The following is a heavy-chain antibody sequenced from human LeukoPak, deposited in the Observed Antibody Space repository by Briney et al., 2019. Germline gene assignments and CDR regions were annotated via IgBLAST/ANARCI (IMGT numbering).Heavy chain of an antibody. CDR1: GYTFTSYD. CDR2: MNPNSGNT. J-gene: IGHJ5*02. CDR3: ARGDNWNNWFDP. V-gene: IGHV1-8*01. Sequence: ASVKVSCKASGYTFTSYDINWVRQATGQGLEWMGWMNPNSGNTGYAQKFQGRVTMTRNTSISTAYVELSSLRSEDTAAYYCARGDNWNNWFDPWGQGTLVTVSS. D-gene: IGHD1-20*01.